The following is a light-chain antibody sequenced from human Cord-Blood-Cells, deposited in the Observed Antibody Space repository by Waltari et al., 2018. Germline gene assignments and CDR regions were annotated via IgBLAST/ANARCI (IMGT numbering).Light chain of an antibody. CDR3: CSYAGSSTFVV. Sequence: QSALPQPASVSGSPGQSITLSCTGTSSDVGSYNLVSWYQQHPGKAPRLTVYEGSKRPSVVSNRFSGSKSGNTASLTISGLQAEDEADYYGCSYAGSSTFVVFGGGTKLTVL. V-gene: IGLV2-23*03. CDR1: SSDVGSYNL. J-gene: IGLJ2*01. CDR2: EGS.